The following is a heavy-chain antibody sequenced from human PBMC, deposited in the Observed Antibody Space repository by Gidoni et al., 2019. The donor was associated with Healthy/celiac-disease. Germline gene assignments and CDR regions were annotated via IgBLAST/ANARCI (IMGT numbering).Heavy chain of an antibody. CDR1: GFTFSSYG. J-gene: IGHJ4*02. CDR3: ARDPDLFCSGGSCFGVLFDY. D-gene: IGHD2-15*01. V-gene: IGHV3-33*01. CDR2: IWYDGSNK. Sequence: QVQLVESGGGVVQPGRSLRLACAASGFTFSSYGMHWVRQAPGKGLEWVAVIWYDGSNKYYADSVKGRFTISRDNSKNTLYLQMNSLRAEDTAVYYCARDPDLFCSGGSCFGVLFDYWGQGTLVTVSS.